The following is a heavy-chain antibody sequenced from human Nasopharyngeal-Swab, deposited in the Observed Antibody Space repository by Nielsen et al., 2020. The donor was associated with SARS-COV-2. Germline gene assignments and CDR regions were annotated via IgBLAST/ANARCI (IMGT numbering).Heavy chain of an antibody. D-gene: IGHD5-18*01. Sequence: GESLKISCAASGFTFSSFGMHWVRQAPGKGLEWVAFIAHDASNEYYGDSVKGRFTISRDNAKNSLSLQMNRLEPEDTAVYFCARDHPSGYSQDSWGQGTLVTVSS. CDR3: ARDHPSGYSQDS. J-gene: IGHJ5*01. CDR1: GFTFSSFG. V-gene: IGHV3-30*03. CDR2: IAHDASNE.